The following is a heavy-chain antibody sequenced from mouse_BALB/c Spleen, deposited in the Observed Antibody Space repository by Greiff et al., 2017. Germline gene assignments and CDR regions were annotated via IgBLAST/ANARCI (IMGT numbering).Heavy chain of an antibody. CDR1: GYTFSSYW. V-gene: IGHV1-9*01. CDR2: ILPGSGST. CDR3: ARRNWERGFAY. Sequence: VKLQQSGAELMKPGASVKISCKATGYTFSSYWIEWVKQRPGHGLEWIGEILPGSGSTNYNEKFKGKATFTADTSSNTAYMQLSSLTSEDSAVYYCARRNWERGFAYWGQGTLVTVSA. D-gene: IGHD4-1*01. J-gene: IGHJ3*01.